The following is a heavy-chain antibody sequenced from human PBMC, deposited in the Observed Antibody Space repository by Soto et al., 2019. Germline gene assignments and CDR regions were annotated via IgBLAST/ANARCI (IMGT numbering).Heavy chain of an antibody. CDR2: IYWDDDR. J-gene: IGHJ4*02. CDR3: AHIGSYNSGSHYFDY. Sequence: QITLKESGPTLVKPTETLTLTCTFSGFSLTTSGVGVGWIRQAPGKALECLALIYWDDDRRYSTSLKLRLDITKDTSRNQVVLTMANMDPVDTATYYCAHIGSYNSGSHYFDYWGQGTLVTVSS. CDR1: GFSLTTSGVG. D-gene: IGHD3-10*01. V-gene: IGHV2-5*02.